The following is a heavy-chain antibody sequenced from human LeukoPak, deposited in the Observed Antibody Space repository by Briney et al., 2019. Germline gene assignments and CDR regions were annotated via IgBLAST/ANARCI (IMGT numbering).Heavy chain of an antibody. J-gene: IGHJ4*02. V-gene: IGHV4-4*07. CDR2: IYTTGST. Sequence: SGTLSVTCTDPGGSISDYYWSWIRQPAGKGLEWIGRIYTTGSTDYNPSLKSRVTMSVDTSKNQFSLKLSSVTAADTAVYYCARGPPPDFDCWGQGTLVTVSS. CDR1: GGSISDYY. CDR3: ARGPPPDFDC.